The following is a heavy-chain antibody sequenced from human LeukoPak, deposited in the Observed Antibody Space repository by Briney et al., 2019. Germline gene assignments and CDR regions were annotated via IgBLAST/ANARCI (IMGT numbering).Heavy chain of an antibody. CDR3: ARHSEDPLYGDYGWFDP. J-gene: IGHJ5*02. CDR2: IYPGDSDT. V-gene: IGHV5-51*01. D-gene: IGHD4-17*01. Sequence: GESLKISCKDSGYSFTSYWIGWVRQMPGKGLEWMGIIYPGDSDTRYSPSFQGQVTISADKSISTAYLQWSSLKASDTAMYYCARHSEDPLYGDYGWFDPWGQGTLVTVSS. CDR1: GYSFTSYW.